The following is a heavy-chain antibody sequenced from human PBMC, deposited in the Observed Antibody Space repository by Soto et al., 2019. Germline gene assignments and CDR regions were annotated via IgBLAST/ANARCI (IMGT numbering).Heavy chain of an antibody. D-gene: IGHD2-15*01. V-gene: IGHV3-53*01. CDR3: ASSGYCSGGSCYSPYYYYGMDV. CDR2: IYSGGST. J-gene: IGHJ6*02. CDR1: GFTVSSNY. Sequence: GGSLRLSCAASGFTVSSNYMSWVRQAPGKGLEWVSVIYSGGSTYYADSVKGRFTISRDNSKNTLYLQMNSQRAEDTAVYYCASSGYCSGGSCYSPYYYYGMDVWGQGTTVTVSS.